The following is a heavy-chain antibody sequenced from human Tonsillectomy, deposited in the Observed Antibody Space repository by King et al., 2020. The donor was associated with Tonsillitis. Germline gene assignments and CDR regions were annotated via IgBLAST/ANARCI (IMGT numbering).Heavy chain of an antibody. Sequence: QLQESGPGLVKPSQTLSLTCTVSGGSISSATYFWNWIRQPAGKELEWIGRIFSSGQTNYKSSLNSRVSMSVDTSENQFSLKLNSVTAADTAVYYCVRGYDSNGYLRTFDIWGQGTMVTVSS. CDR3: VRGYDSNGYLRTFDI. J-gene: IGHJ3*02. V-gene: IGHV4-61*02. CDR1: GGSISSATYF. CDR2: IFSSGQT. D-gene: IGHD3-22*01.